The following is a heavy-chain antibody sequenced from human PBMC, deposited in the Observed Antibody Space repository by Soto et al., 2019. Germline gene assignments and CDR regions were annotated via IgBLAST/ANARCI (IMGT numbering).Heavy chain of an antibody. CDR1: GFTFSSYA. CDR2: INSNGGST. D-gene: IGHD3-16*01. J-gene: IGHJ4*02. CDR3: ARASDYLGESHY. V-gene: IGHV3-23*01. Sequence: GGSLRLSCAASGFTFSSYAMSWVRQAPGKGLEWVSTINSNGGSTYYADSVKGRFTISRDNAKNTLYLQMNSLKVEDTAVYFCARASDYLGESHYWGQGTLVTVSS.